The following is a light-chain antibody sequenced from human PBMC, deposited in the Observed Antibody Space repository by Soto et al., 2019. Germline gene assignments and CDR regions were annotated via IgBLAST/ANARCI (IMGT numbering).Light chain of an antibody. CDR2: DAS. CDR3: QQRSNWPPVFT. J-gene: IGKJ3*01. Sequence: EIVLTQSPATLSLSPGERATLSCRASQSVSSYLAWYQQKPGQAPRLLIYDASNRATDIPARFSGSGSGTDLALTISSLEPEDFAAYYCQQRSNWPPVFTFGPGTKVDMK. CDR1: QSVSSY. V-gene: IGKV3-11*01.